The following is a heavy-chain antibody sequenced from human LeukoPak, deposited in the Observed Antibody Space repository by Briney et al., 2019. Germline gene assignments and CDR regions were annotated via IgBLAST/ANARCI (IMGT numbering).Heavy chain of an antibody. CDR3: AKQRNGYCSSTSCYANYFDY. CDR2: ISGSGGST. V-gene: IGHV3-23*01. D-gene: IGHD2-2*03. Sequence: GGSLRLSCAASGFTFSSYWMHWVRQAPGKGLEWVSAISGSGGSTYYADSVKGRFTISRDNSKNTLYLQMNSLRAEDTAVYYCAKQRNGYCSSTSCYANYFDYWGQGTLVTVSS. CDR1: GFTFSSYW. J-gene: IGHJ4*02.